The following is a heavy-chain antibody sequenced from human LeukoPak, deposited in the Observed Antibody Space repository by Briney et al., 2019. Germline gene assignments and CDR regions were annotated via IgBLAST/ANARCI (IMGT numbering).Heavy chain of an antibody. CDR2: ISSKSDGGTT. CDR3: ITEPHDYGDFTFGY. V-gene: IGHV3-15*01. J-gene: IGHJ4*02. Sequence: GGSLRLSCGASELAFKNVWMSWVRQAPGKGLEWVGRISSKSDGGTTDYAAPVKGRFTISRDDSTNTLSLQMSGLKAEDTALYFCITEPHDYGDFTFGYWGQGTLATVSS. D-gene: IGHD4-17*01. CDR1: ELAFKNVW.